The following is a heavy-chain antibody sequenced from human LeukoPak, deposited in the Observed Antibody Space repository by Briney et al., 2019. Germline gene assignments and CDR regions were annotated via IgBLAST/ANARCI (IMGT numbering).Heavy chain of an antibody. J-gene: IGHJ6*03. CDR2: IKQDGNEK. CDR3: AREPRSRLYSGYDPTDENYMDV. Sequence: PGGSLRLSCAASGFTFSSYWISWVRQAPGKGLEWVANIKQDGNEKYYVDSVKGRFTISRDNAKNSLYLQMNSLRAEDTAVYYCAREPRSRLYSGYDPTDENYMDVWGKGTTVTVSS. V-gene: IGHV3-7*01. CDR1: GFTFSSYW. D-gene: IGHD5-12*01.